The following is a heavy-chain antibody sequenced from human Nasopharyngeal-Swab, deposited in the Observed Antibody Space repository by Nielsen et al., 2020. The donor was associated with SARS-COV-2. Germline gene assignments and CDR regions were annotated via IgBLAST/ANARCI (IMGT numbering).Heavy chain of an antibody. D-gene: IGHD2-21*01. V-gene: IGHV1-69*10. CDR3: ARVWRDYYGLDV. Sequence: SVKVSCKTSGDTFTNSAISWVRQAPGQGLEWMGGIVPALGLPNYAQKFRGRLTISADRSTTTSYLELSSLRFEDTAIYYCARVWRDYYGLDVWGQGTTVTVSS. CDR2: IVPALGLP. CDR1: GDTFTNSA. J-gene: IGHJ6*02.